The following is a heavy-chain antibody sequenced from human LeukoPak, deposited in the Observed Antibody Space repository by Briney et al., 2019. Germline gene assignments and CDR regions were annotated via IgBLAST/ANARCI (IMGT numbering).Heavy chain of an antibody. CDR3: ARGDRGTAAGNNWFNP. CDR2: ISSSGSTI. CDR1: GFTFSSYA. D-gene: IGHD6-13*01. V-gene: IGHV3-48*03. J-gene: IGHJ5*02. Sequence: GGSLRLSCAASGFTFSSYAMNWVRQAPGKGLEWVSYISSSGSTIYYADSVKGRFTISRDNAKNSLYLQMNSLRVEDTAVYYCARGDRGTAAGNNWFNPWGQGTLVTVSS.